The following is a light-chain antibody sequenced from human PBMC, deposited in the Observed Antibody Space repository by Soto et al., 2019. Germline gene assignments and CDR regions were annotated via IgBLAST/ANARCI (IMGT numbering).Light chain of an antibody. CDR3: QQYNNWWT. CDR1: QSVSNN. V-gene: IGKV3-15*01. Sequence: EIVMTQSPATLSVSPGERATLSCRASQSVSNNLAWYQKKPCQAPRLLIYGASTRATGIPARFSGSGSGTEFTLTISSLQSEDFAFYYCQQYNNWWTFGQGTRVDIK. J-gene: IGKJ1*01. CDR2: GAS.